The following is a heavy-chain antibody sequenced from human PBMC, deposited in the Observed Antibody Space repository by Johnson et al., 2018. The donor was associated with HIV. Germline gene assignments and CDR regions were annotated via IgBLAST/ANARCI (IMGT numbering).Heavy chain of an antibody. V-gene: IGHV3-30*02. CDR2: IRYDGSEK. CDR3: MVAPRPGDVFDI. D-gene: IGHD2-8*01. CDR1: QFTFSDYG. Sequence: QVQMVEYGGGVVRPGGSLRLSCAASQFTFSDYGMHWVRQAPGKGLEWVTFIRYDGSEKSYADSVKGRFTISRDNSKNTLYLQMNSLRVEDTALYYCMVAPRPGDVFDIWGQGTMVVVSS. J-gene: IGHJ3*02.